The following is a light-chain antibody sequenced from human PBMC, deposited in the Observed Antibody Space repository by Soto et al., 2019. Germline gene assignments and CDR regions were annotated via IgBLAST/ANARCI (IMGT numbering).Light chain of an antibody. CDR3: QQYNNWPRGT. Sequence: EIVMTQSPATLSVSPGERATLSCRASQSGSINLAWYQHKPGQAPRLLIYGASTRATGIPARFGGSGSGTEFTLTISSLQSEDFAIYYCQQYNNWPRGTFGQGTEVEIK. CDR1: QSGSIN. CDR2: GAS. J-gene: IGKJ1*01. V-gene: IGKV3-15*01.